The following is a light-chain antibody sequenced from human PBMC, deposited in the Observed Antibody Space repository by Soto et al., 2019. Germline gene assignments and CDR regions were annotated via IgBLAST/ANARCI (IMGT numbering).Light chain of an antibody. J-gene: IGKJ4*01. Sequence: DVQMTQSPSSLSESVVDRGTITFRASQSISSYLNWYQQKPGKAPNVLINVASTLRSGVPSRFSGSGSGTDFNLTINSLQPEDFATYFCQQSFTTPLTFGGGTKVDIK. CDR2: VAS. CDR1: QSISSY. V-gene: IGKV1-39*01. CDR3: QQSFTTPLT.